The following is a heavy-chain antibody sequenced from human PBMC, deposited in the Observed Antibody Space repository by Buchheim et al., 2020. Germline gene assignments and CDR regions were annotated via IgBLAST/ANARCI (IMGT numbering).Heavy chain of an antibody. CDR1: GFTFSSYA. CDR2: ISSSGGST. V-gene: IGHV3-23*01. Sequence: EVQLLESGGGLVQPGGSLRLSCAASGFTFSSYAMNWVRQGPGKGLEWVAAISSSGGSTYHADSVKGRFTISRDNSKTTLYLQMNSLRAEDTAVYYCAKDLAAGGGSGSHYYYLDYWGQGIL. J-gene: IGHJ4*02. D-gene: IGHD3-10*01. CDR3: AKDLAAGGGSGSHYYYLDY.